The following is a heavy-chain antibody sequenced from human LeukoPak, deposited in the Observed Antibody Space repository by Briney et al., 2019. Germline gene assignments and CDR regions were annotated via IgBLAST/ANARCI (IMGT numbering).Heavy chain of an antibody. CDR1: GGTFSSYT. CDR3: ARAEGQWELRY. Sequence: GASVKVSCKASGGTFSSYTISWVRQAPGQGLEWMGRIIPILGMANYAQKFQGRVTITADKSTSTAYMELSSLRSEDTAVYYCARAEGQWELRYWGQGTLVTVSS. D-gene: IGHD1-26*01. J-gene: IGHJ4*02. V-gene: IGHV1-69*02. CDR2: IIPILGMA.